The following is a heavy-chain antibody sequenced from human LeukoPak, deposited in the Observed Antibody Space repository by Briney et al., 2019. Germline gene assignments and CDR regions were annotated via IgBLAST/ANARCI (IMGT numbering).Heavy chain of an antibody. D-gene: IGHD5-18*01. CDR1: GFTFSDYY. CDR3: AREQDIGMVSALGY. V-gene: IGHV3-11*05. Sequence: GGSLRLSCAASGFTFSDYYMSWIRQAPGKGLEWVSYISSSSSYTNYADSVKGRFTISRDNAKNSLYLQMNSLRAEDTAVYYCAREQDIGMVSALGYWGQGTLVTVSS. CDR2: ISSSSSYT. J-gene: IGHJ4*02.